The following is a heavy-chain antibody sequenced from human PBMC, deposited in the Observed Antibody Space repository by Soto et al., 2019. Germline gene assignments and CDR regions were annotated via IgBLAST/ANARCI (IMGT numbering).Heavy chain of an antibody. D-gene: IGHD2-2*01. V-gene: IGHV5-51*01. CDR2: IYPGYSDT. CDR3: ARQRGYCSSSSCYEGSSFDY. CDR1: GDSFTSYW. J-gene: IGHJ4*02. Sequence: PGESLKISCKGSGDSFTSYWIGWVRQMPGKGLEWMGIIYPGYSDTRYSPSFQGQVTISADKSISTAYLQWSSLEASDAAMYYCARQRGYCSSSSCYEGSSFDYWGQGTLVTVSS.